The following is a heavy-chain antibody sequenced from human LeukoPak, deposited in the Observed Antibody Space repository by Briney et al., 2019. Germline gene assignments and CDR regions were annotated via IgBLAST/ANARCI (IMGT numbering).Heavy chain of an antibody. Sequence: GGSLRLSCAASGFTFSSYSMNWVRQAPGKGLEWVSSISSSSSYIYYADSVKGRFTISRDNAKNSLYLQTNSLRAEDTAVYYCASGYDFWTVHYWGQGTLVTVSS. D-gene: IGHD3/OR15-3a*01. J-gene: IGHJ4*02. CDR2: ISSSSSYI. V-gene: IGHV3-21*01. CDR1: GFTFSSYS. CDR3: ASGYDFWTVHY.